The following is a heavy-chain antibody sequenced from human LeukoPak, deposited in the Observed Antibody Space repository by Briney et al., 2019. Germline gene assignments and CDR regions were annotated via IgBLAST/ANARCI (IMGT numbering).Heavy chain of an antibody. J-gene: IGHJ6*02. D-gene: IGHD2-15*01. CDR2: ISSSSSTI. V-gene: IGHV3-48*04. CDR1: GFTFSSYS. CDR3: ASLRTVYCSGGSCYSSYYYYGMDI. Sequence: GGSLRLSCAASGFTFSSYSMNWVRQAPGKGLEWVSYISSSSSTIYYADSVKGRFTISRDNAKNSLYLQMNSLRAEDTAVYYCASLRTVYCSGGSCYSSYYYYGMDIWGQGTTVTVSS.